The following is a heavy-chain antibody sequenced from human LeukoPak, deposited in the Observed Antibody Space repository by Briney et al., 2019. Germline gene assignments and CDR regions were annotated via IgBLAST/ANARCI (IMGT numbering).Heavy chain of an antibody. CDR1: GFTFSSYS. CDR2: ISSSSSYI. D-gene: IGHD5-18*01. CDR3: ARQPHTAMPYFYY. J-gene: IGHJ4*02. V-gene: IGHV3-21*01. Sequence: KAGGSLRLSCASSGFTFSSYSMNWVRQAPGKGLEWVSSISSSSSYIYYADSVKGRFTISRDNAKNSLYLQMNSLRAEDTAVYYCARQPHTAMPYFYYWGQGTLVTVSS.